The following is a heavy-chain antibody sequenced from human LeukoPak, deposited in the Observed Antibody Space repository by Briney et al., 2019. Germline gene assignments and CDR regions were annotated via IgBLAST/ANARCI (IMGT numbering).Heavy chain of an antibody. J-gene: IGHJ4*02. CDR3: ARSGGPHYFDS. D-gene: IGHD6-19*01. Sequence: TGGSLRLSCAACGFTFSTYAMSWVRQAPGKGLEWVSLISGSSFSTNYADSVKGRFTISRDDSKNMLYLQMNSLTAEDTAVYYCARSGGPHYFDSWGQGTLVTVSS. CDR2: ISGSSFST. V-gene: IGHV3-23*01. CDR1: GFTFSTYA.